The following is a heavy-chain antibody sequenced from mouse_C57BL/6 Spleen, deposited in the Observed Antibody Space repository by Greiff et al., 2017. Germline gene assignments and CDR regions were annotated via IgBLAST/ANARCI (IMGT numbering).Heavy chain of an antibody. V-gene: IGHV1-81*01. D-gene: IGHD4-1*01. CDR2: IYPRSGIT. Sequence: VQLQQSGAELARPGASVKLSCKASGYTFTSSGISWVKQRTGQGLEWIGEIYPRSGITYYNEKFKGKATLTADKSSRPAYMELRSLTSEDSAVYFCSRRALTGTGYAMDYGGQGTSVTVSS. CDR1: GYTFTSSG. J-gene: IGHJ4*01. CDR3: SRRALTGTGYAMDY.